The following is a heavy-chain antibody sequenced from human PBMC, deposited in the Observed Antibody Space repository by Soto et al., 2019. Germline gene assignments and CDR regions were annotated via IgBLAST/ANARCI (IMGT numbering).Heavy chain of an antibody. CDR1: GFTFSHYG. CDR2: IWYDGSNK. V-gene: IGHV3-33*01. CDR3: AREGGGVTLDY. J-gene: IGHJ4*02. D-gene: IGHD2-21*02. Sequence: VQLVESGGGVVQPGRSLRLSCAASGFTFSHYGMHWVRQAPGKGLEWVAVIWYDGSNKYYGDSVKGRFTVSRDSSKNTLYLQMNSLTAEDTAVYYCAREGGGVTLDYWGQGTLVTVSS.